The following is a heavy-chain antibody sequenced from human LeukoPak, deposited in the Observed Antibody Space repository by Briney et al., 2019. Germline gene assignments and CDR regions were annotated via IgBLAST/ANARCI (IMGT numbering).Heavy chain of an antibody. V-gene: IGHV3-23*01. CDR1: GFTFSSYA. Sequence: GGSLRLSCAASGFTFSSYAMSWVRQAPGKGLEWVSAISGSGGSTYYADSVKGRFTISRDNSKNTLYLQMNSLRAEDAAVYYCAKDDIVVVVAASFPDHWGQGTLVTVSS. CDR3: AKDDIVVVVAASFPDH. CDR2: ISGSGGST. D-gene: IGHD2-15*01. J-gene: IGHJ5*02.